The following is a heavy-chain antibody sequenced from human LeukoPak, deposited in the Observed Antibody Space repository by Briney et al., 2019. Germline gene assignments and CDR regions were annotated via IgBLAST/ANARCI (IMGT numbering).Heavy chain of an antibody. CDR3: ARHDSYSSSWFDY. V-gene: IGHV4-59*08. D-gene: IGHD6-13*01. J-gene: IGHJ5*01. CDR2: IYYSGST. CDR1: GGSISSYY. Sequence: SETLSLTCTVSGGSISSYYWSWIRQPPGKGLEWIGYIYYSGSTNYNPSLKSRVTISVDTSKNQFSLKLSSVTAADTAVYYCARHDSYSSSWFDYWGQGTLVTASS.